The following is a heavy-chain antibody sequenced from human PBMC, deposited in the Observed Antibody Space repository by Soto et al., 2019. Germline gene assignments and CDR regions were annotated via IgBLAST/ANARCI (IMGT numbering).Heavy chain of an antibody. CDR3: ARRGTWHYYYMDV. CDR2: IYYSGST. V-gene: IGHV4-59*08. D-gene: IGHD1-1*01. Sequence: SETLSLTCTVSGGSISSYYWSWIRQPPGKGLEWIGYIYYSGSTNYNPSLKSRVTISVDTSKNQFSLKLSSVTAADTAVYYCARRGTWHYYYMDVWGKGTTVTVSS. J-gene: IGHJ6*03. CDR1: GGSISSYY.